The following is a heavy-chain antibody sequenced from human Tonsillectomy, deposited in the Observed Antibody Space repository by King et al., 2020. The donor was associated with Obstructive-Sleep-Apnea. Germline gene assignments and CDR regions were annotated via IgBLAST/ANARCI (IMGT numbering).Heavy chain of an antibody. Sequence: VQLVESGGGVVQPGGSLRLSCAASGFPFSSYGMHWVRQAPGKGLEWVAFIRYDGSKKYYAESVKGRFTNSIDNSKNTLYFQMNRLGAEDTAVYYCAKDGGILTGYNLYFDYWGQGTLVTVSS. V-gene: IGHV3-30*02. CDR2: IRYDGSKK. CDR3: AKDGGILTGYNLYFDY. J-gene: IGHJ4*02. CDR1: GFPFSSYG. D-gene: IGHD3-9*01.